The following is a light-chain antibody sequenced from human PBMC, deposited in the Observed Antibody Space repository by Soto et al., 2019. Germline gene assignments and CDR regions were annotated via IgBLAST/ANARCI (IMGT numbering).Light chain of an antibody. J-gene: IGLJ1*01. CDR1: SSDVGAYDY. V-gene: IGLV2-14*03. CDR2: EVS. Sequence: QSALTQPASVSGSPGQSITISCTGTSSDVGAYDYVSWYQQHPDKAPKLMIYEVSNRPSGVSNRFSGSKSVNTATLTISGLQADDDADYDCSSYTSSSTRVFGTGTKLTVL. CDR3: SSYTSSSTRV.